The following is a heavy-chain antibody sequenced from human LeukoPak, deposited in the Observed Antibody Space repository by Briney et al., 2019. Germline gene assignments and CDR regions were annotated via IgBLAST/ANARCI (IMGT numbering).Heavy chain of an antibody. CDR1: GGPINIFY. V-gene: IGHV4-59*07. CDR2: IYSSGST. CDR3: VRGPPYSSSPRWAVDY. D-gene: IGHD6-6*01. Sequence: SDTLSLTCIVSGGPINIFYWSWIRQPPGKGLEGVGHIYSSGSTNYNPSLKSRVTISVDTSKNQFSLKLSSVTAADTAVYYCVRGPPYSSSPRWAVDYWGRGTLVTVSS. J-gene: IGHJ4*02.